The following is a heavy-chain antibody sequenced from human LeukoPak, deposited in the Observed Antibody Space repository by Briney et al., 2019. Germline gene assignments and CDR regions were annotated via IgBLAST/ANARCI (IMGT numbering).Heavy chain of an antibody. CDR3: ARDGSGGYYRERLEVVFDY. Sequence: SETLSLTCTVSGGSISSSSYYWGWIRQPPGKGLEWIGSIYYSGSTYYNPSLKSRVTISVDTSKNQFSLKLSSVTAADTAVYYCARDGSGGYYRERLEVVFDYWGQGTLVTVSS. D-gene: IGHD3-10*01. J-gene: IGHJ4*02. CDR1: GGSISSSSYY. CDR2: IYYSGST. V-gene: IGHV4-39*07.